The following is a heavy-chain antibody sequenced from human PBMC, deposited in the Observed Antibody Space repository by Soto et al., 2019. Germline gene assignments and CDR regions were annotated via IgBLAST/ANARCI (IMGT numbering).Heavy chain of an antibody. Sequence: EVQLLESGGGLVQPGGSLRLSCATSGFTFSSYAMSWVRQAPGKGLEWVSTISGSGGNTYYADSVKGRFTISRDNSKNTLYLQMNSLRAEVTAVYYCAKSLRGSYPFDYRGQGTLVTVSS. CDR1: GFTFSSYA. D-gene: IGHD1-26*01. CDR2: ISGSGGNT. CDR3: AKSLRGSYPFDY. V-gene: IGHV3-23*01. J-gene: IGHJ4*02.